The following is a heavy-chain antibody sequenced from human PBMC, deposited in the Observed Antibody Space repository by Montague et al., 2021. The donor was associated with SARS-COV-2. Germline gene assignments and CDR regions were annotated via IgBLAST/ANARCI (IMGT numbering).Heavy chain of an antibody. CDR3: ARQGSGSYYNWFDP. D-gene: IGHD1-26*01. CDR2: IYYSGST. Sequence: WVRQPPGKGLEWIGSIYYSGSTYYNPSLKSRVTISVDTSKNQFSLKLSSVTAADTAVYYCARQGSGSYYNWFDPWGQGTLVTVSS. J-gene: IGHJ5*02. V-gene: IGHV4-39*01.